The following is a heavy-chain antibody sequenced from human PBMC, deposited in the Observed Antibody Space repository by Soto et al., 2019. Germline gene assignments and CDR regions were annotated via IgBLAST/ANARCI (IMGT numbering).Heavy chain of an antibody. D-gene: IGHD5-12*01. Sequence: SETLSLTCAVYGGSFSGYYWSWIRQPPGKGLEWIGEINHSGSTNYNPSLKSRVTISVDTSKNQFSLKLSSVTAADTAVYYCARVGWLRFHFDYWGQGTLVTVSS. J-gene: IGHJ4*02. V-gene: IGHV4-34*01. CDR3: ARVGWLRFHFDY. CDR1: GGSFSGYY. CDR2: INHSGST.